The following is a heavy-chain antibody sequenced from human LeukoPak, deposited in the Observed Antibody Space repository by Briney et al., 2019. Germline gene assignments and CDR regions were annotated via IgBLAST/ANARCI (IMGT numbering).Heavy chain of an antibody. CDR1: AVSITSGTYY. CDR2: IYSTGRV. Sequence: SETLSLTCTVSAVSITSGTYYWTCIRQPAGKGLEWIGRIYSTGRVNYNPSLKSRVTMLLDTSKNHISLKLTSVTAADTAIYFCARASETAMVTLWGQGTLVTVSS. CDR3: ARASETAMVTL. D-gene: IGHD5-18*01. V-gene: IGHV4-61*02. J-gene: IGHJ4*02.